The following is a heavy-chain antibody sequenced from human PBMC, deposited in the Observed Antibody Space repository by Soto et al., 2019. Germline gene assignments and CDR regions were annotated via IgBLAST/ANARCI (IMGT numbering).Heavy chain of an antibody. J-gene: IGHJ6*02. Sequence: ASVKVSCKASGYTFTSYGISWVRQAPGQGLEWMGWISAYNGNTNYARKLQGRVTMTTDTSTSTAYMELRSLRSDDTAVYYCARDIAVAGTGYGMDVWGQGTTVTVSS. D-gene: IGHD6-19*01. CDR3: ARDIAVAGTGYGMDV. V-gene: IGHV1-18*04. CDR1: GYTFTSYG. CDR2: ISAYNGNT.